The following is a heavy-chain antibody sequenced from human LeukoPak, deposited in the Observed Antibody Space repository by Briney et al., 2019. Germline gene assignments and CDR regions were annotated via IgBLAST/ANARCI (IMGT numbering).Heavy chain of an antibody. CDR3: ARLPSRSCSSSSCYVVDY. V-gene: IGHV5-51*01. D-gene: IGHD2-2*01. J-gene: IGHJ4*02. Sequence: GESLKIPCKSSGYTFTNYWIGWLRKLPGKGLEWLGIIYPGDSDTRYSPYFQGQVTISADKSISAAYLQWSSLQASDTAMYYCARLPSRSCSSSSCYVVDYWGQGTLVTVSS. CDR1: GYTFTNYW. CDR2: IYPGDSDT.